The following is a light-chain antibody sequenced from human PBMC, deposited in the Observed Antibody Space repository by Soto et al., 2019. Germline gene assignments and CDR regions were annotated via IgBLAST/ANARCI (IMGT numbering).Light chain of an antibody. V-gene: IGKV3-20*01. Sequence: EIVLTQSPGTLSLSPGARATLSCRASQSVSSSFLAWYQQKPGQAPRLLIYGTSSRATGIPDRFSGSGSGTDFTLTISRLEPEDFAVYYCQQYDSPPRTFGQGTKVEIK. CDR2: GTS. CDR1: QSVSSSF. CDR3: QQYDSPPRT. J-gene: IGKJ1*01.